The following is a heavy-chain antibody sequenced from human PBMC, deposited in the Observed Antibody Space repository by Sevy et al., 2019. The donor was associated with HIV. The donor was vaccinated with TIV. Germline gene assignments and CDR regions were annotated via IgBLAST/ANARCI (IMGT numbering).Heavy chain of an antibody. D-gene: IGHD5-18*01. Sequence: GGSLRLSCAASGFTFSSYAMHWVRQAPGKGLEWVAVISNDGSNKYYADSVKGRFTISRDNSKKTLYLQMNSLRAVDTAVYYCARDGHTAMALDYWGQGTLVTVSS. CDR1: GFTFSSYA. CDR3: ARDGHTAMALDY. V-gene: IGHV3-30*04. CDR2: ISNDGSNK. J-gene: IGHJ4*02.